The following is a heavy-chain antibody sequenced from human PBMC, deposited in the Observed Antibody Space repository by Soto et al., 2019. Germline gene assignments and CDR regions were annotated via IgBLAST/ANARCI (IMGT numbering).Heavy chain of an antibody. D-gene: IGHD6-13*01. V-gene: IGHV4-59*01. CDR3: ARGSFIAAAGTSGFDYYYYGMDV. J-gene: IGHJ6*02. Sequence: PSETLSLTCTASGASISSYYWNWIRQPPGKGLEWIGYIYYCESTNYNPSLKSRVTISVDTSKNQFSLKLSSVTAADTAVYYCARGSFIAAAGTSGFDYYYYGMDVWGQGTTVTVSS. CDR2: IYYCEST. CDR1: GASISSYY.